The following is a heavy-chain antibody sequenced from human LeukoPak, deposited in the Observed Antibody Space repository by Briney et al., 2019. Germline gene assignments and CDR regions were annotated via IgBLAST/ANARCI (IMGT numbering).Heavy chain of an antibody. V-gene: IGHV4-39*07. CDR2: IFYNGGP. Sequence: SETLSLTCTAPGDSITNSNYYWGWVRQSPGRGLEWLGNIFYNGGPYYNPSFKSRVAISVDTSKNHFSLTLNAVTAADTAVYYCASYSGTYSAFEIWGQGTLVTVSS. CDR1: GDSITNSNYY. D-gene: IGHD1-26*01. CDR3: ASYSGTYSAFEI. J-gene: IGHJ3*02.